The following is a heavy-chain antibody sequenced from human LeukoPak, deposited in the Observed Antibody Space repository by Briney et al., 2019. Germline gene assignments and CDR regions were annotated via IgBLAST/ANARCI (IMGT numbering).Heavy chain of an antibody. V-gene: IGHV1-18*01. Sequence: ASVKVSCKASGYTFTGYGISWVRQAPGQGLEWMGWISAYNGNTNYAQKLQGRVTMTTDTSTSTAYMELRSLRSDDTAVYYCARDGEYCSGGSCEYFDYWGQGTLVTVSS. J-gene: IGHJ4*02. D-gene: IGHD2-15*01. CDR3: ARDGEYCSGGSCEYFDY. CDR1: GYTFTGYG. CDR2: ISAYNGNT.